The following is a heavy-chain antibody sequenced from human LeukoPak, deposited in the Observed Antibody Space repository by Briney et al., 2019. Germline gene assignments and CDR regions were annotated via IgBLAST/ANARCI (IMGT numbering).Heavy chain of an antibody. CDR3: AKHLIAVAGTPPPHRDY. J-gene: IGHJ4*02. Sequence: PGGSPRLSCAASGFTFSSYGMHWVRQAPGKGLEWVAVISYDGSNKYYADSVKGRFTISRDNSKNTLYLQMNSLRAEDTAVYYCAKHLIAVAGTPPPHRDYWGQGTLVTVSS. D-gene: IGHD6-19*01. CDR2: ISYDGSNK. V-gene: IGHV3-30*18. CDR1: GFTFSSYG.